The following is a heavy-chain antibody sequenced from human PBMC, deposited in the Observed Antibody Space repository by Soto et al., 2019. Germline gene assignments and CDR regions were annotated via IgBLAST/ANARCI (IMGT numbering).Heavy chain of an antibody. CDR2: INHSGST. D-gene: IGHD4-17*01. CDR3: ARADLYGAFDY. CDR1: GGSFSGYY. Sequence: SETLSLTCAVSGGSFSGYYWSWIRQPPGKGLEWIGEINHSGSTNYNPSLKSRVTISVDTSKNQFSLKLSSVTAADTAVYYCARADLYGAFDYWGQGTQVTVSS. V-gene: IGHV4-34*01. J-gene: IGHJ4*02.